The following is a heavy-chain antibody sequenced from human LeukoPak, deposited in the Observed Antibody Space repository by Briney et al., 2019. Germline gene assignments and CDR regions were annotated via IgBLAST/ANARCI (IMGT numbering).Heavy chain of an antibody. D-gene: IGHD2-15*01. CDR3: AKGGEDIVVVVAAIDD. V-gene: IGHV3-21*04. CDR1: GFTFSSYS. Sequence: GGSLRLSCAASGFTFSSYSMNWVRQAPGKGLEWVSSISSSSYIYYADSVKGRFTISRDNAKNSLYLQMDSLRAEDTAVYYCAKGGEDIVVVVAAIDDWGQGTLVTVSS. CDR2: ISSSSYI. J-gene: IGHJ4*02.